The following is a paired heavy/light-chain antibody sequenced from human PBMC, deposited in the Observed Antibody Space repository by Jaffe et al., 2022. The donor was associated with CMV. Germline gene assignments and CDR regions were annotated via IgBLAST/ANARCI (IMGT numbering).Heavy chain of an antibody. D-gene: IGHD3-3*01. V-gene: IGHV4-39*01. Sequence: QVQLKESGPGLLRPSETLSLTCTVSGGSISDSTYNWGWIRQSPGKGMEWIGNMDYSGSGHDNPSLKSRVTISIDTSKNQFSLNLNGVTAADTAIYYCVRGVDFWSGYCDYWGQGILVTVSS. J-gene: IGHJ4*02. CDR1: GGSISDSTYN. CDR3: VRGVDFWSGYCDY. CDR2: MDYSGSG.
Light chain of an antibody. CDR1: QSINTF. V-gene: IGKV1-39*01. CDR3: QQGYSIPFT. CDR2: AAS. Sequence: DIQMSQSPSSLSASVGDRVTFTCRASQSINTFLNWYQQKEGNAPKLLIYAASSLQTGVPSRFSGSGSGTAFTLTISSLQPEDFATYYCQQGYSIPFTFGGGTKVEIK. J-gene: IGKJ4*01.